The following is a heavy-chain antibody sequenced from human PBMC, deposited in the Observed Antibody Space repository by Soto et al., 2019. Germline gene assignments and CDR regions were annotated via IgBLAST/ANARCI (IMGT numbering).Heavy chain of an antibody. CDR1: GFTFSSYA. D-gene: IGHD4-17*01. J-gene: IGHJ4*02. CDR2: VSGNGGSA. V-gene: IGHV3-23*01. Sequence: EVQLLESGGGLVRPGGSLRLSCAASGFTFSSYAMPWVRQAPGKGLEWVSGVSGNGGSAYYADSVKGRFTISRDKSTNTLYLHMTSLRAEDTAVYYCARGSAYSDYDLEYWGQGTLVTVSS. CDR3: ARGSAYSDYDLEY.